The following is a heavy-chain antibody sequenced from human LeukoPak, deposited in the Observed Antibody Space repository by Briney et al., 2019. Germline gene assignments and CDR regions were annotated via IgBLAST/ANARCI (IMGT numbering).Heavy chain of an antibody. CDR2: IKQDGSEK. CDR1: GFTFSSYW. CDR3: ARDSGGYDFWSGYYYHYGMDV. Sequence: GGSLRLSCAAPGFTFSSYWMSWVRQAPGKGLEWVANIKQDGSEKYYVDSVKGRFTISRDNAKNSLYLQMNSLRAEDTAVYYCARDSGGYDFWSGYYYHYGMDVWGQGTTVTVSS. V-gene: IGHV3-7*01. D-gene: IGHD3-3*01. J-gene: IGHJ6*02.